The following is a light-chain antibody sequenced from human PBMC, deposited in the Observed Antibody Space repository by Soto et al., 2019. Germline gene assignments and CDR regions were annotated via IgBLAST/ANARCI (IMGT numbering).Light chain of an antibody. CDR3: ISSTSTGTRV. Sequence: QSALTQPASVSGSPGQSITISCTGTSSDVGANIFVSWYQQHPGKVPKLMIYEVNNRPSGVSNRFSGSKSGNTASLTISGLQAEDEADYYCISSTSTGTRVFGGGTQLTVL. V-gene: IGLV2-14*01. J-gene: IGLJ3*02. CDR1: SSDVGANIF. CDR2: EVN.